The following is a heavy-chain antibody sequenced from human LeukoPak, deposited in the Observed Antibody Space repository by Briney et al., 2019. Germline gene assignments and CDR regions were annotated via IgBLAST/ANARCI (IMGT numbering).Heavy chain of an antibody. V-gene: IGHV3-23*01. CDR2: ISAIGVST. CDR1: GFTFNTFA. J-gene: IGHJ4*02. Sequence: GGSLRLSCAASGFTFNTFAMIWVRQAPGKGLEVVSTISAIGVSTYYADSVKGRFTISRDNSKNTLYVQMNSLRAEDTALYYCAKDGGGYSTSRPVDYWGQGTLVTVSS. CDR3: AKDGGGYSTSRPVDY. D-gene: IGHD6-6*01.